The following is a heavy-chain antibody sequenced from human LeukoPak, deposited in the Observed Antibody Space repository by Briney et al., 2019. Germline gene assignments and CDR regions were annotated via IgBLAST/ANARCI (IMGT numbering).Heavy chain of an antibody. D-gene: IGHD6-13*01. V-gene: IGHV4-59*08. CDR2: IYYSGST. J-gene: IGHJ4*02. CDR3: ARHVFYSSSPFDY. Sequence: SETLSLTCTVSGGSISSYYWSWIRQPPGKGLEWIGYIYYSGSTNYNPSLKSRVTISVDTSKNQFSLKLTSVTAADTAVYYCARHVFYSSSPFDYWGREPWSPSPQ. CDR1: GGSISSYY.